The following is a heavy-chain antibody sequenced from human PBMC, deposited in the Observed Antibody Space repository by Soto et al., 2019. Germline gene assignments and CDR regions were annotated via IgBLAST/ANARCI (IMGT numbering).Heavy chain of an antibody. CDR3: ARSVRSGSFPYYYYATDV. V-gene: IGHV3-30*04. D-gene: IGHD3-10*01. CDR1: GFTFSSYA. CDR2: ISYDGSST. Sequence: PGGSLRLSCAASGFTFSSYAMHWVRQAPGKGLEWVAVISYDGSSTSYADSVKGRFTISRDNAKNTLDLQMHGLRAEDMAVYCCARSVRSGSFPYYYYATDVWGQGTTVTVSS. J-gene: IGHJ6*02.